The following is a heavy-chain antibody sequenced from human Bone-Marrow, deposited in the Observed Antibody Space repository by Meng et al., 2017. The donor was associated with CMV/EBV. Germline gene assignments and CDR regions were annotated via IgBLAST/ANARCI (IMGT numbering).Heavy chain of an antibody. V-gene: IGHV1-69*02. D-gene: IGHD3-3*01. CDR3: ARGCHGEWLLNYYYYGMDV. CDR2: IIPILGIA. Sequence: SVKVSCKASGGTFSSYTISWVRQAPGQGLEWMGRIIPILGIANYAQKFQGRVTITADKSTSTAYMELSSLRSEDTAVYYCARGCHGEWLLNYYYYGMDVWGQGTTVTVSS. CDR1: GGTFSSYT. J-gene: IGHJ6*02.